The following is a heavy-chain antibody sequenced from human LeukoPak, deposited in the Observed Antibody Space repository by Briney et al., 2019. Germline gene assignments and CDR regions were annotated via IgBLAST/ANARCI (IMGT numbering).Heavy chain of an antibody. J-gene: IGHJ4*02. CDR2: IKRDGSQT. V-gene: IGHV3-7*03. Sequence: GGSLRLSCEASGFTFSTYWMSWVRQAPGKGLEWVVNIKRDGSQTYHADSVKGRFTISRDNAKNSLYLQMNSLRAEDTALYYCAREFPSIVVVVAATYFDYLGQGTLVTVSS. CDR1: GFTFSTYW. CDR3: AREFPSIVVVVAATYFDY. D-gene: IGHD2-15*01.